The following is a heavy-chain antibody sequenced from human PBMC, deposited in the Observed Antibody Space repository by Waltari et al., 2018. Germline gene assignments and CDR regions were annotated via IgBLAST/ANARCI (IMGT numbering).Heavy chain of an antibody. CDR1: GGSISSSSYY. Sequence: LQLQESGPGLVKPSETLSLTCTVSGGSISSSSYYWGWVRQAPGKGLEWVSSISSSSSYIYDADSVKGRFTISRDNAKNSLYLQMNSLRAEDTAVYYCARDSGSGYSSSGAFDIWGQGTMVTVSS. CDR3: ARDSGSGYSSSGAFDI. J-gene: IGHJ3*02. D-gene: IGHD3-22*01. CDR2: ISSSSSYI. V-gene: IGHV3-21*01.